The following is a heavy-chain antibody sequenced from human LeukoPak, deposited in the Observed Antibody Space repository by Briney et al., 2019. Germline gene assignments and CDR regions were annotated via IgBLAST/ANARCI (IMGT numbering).Heavy chain of an antibody. Sequence: GGSLRLSCAASGFTFDDYTMHWVRQAPGKGLEWVSLISWDGGSTYYADSVKGRFTISRDNSKNSLYLQMNSLRTEDTALYYCAKDWSRRGGWYFDYWGQGTLVTVSS. D-gene: IGHD3-10*01. CDR1: GFTFDDYT. J-gene: IGHJ4*02. CDR3: AKDWSRRGGWYFDY. CDR2: ISWDGGST. V-gene: IGHV3-43*01.